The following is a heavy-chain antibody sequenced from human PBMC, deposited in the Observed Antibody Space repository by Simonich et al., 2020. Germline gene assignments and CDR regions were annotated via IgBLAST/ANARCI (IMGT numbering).Heavy chain of an antibody. J-gene: IGHJ4*02. CDR2: IYWNDDK. Sequence: QITLKESGPTLVKPTQTLTLTCTFSGFSLSTSGVGVGWIRQPPGKALELLALIYWNDDKRHSPSLKSRLTITKDTSKNQVVLTMTNMDPVDTATYYCAHRRGFFDYWGQGTLVTVSS. CDR1: GFSLSTSGVG. CDR3: AHRRGFFDY. V-gene: IGHV2-5*01.